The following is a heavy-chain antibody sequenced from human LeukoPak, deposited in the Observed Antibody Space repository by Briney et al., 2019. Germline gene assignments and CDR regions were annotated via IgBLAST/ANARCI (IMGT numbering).Heavy chain of an antibody. CDR1: GYSISSGVYY. J-gene: IGHJ4*02. Sequence: PSETLSLTCTVSGYSISSGVYYWTWIRQDPGKGLEWIGYIYYSGNTFYNPALKSRATISVDTSKNQFSLTLSSVTAADTAVYYCARVETTMRYWGQGTLVAVSS. D-gene: IGHD1/OR15-1a*01. CDR3: ARVETTMRY. V-gene: IGHV4-31*03. CDR2: IYYSGNT.